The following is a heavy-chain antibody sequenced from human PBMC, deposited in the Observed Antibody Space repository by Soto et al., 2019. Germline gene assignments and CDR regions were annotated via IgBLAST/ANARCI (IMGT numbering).Heavy chain of an antibody. Sequence: EVQLVESGGVVVQPGGSLRLSCAASGFTFDDYTMHWVRQAPGKGLEWVSLISWDCGSTYYADSVKGRFTISRDNSKNSLYLQMNSLRTEDTALYYCAKGDSSGYYYSRGGPFDYWGQGTLVTVSS. D-gene: IGHD3-22*01. CDR2: ISWDCGST. J-gene: IGHJ4*02. V-gene: IGHV3-43*01. CDR1: GFTFDDYT. CDR3: AKGDSSGYYYSRGGPFDY.